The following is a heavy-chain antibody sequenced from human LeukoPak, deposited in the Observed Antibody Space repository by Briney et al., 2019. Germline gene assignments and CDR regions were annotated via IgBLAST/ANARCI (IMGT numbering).Heavy chain of an antibody. J-gene: IGHJ4*02. Sequence: QAGGSLRLSCAVSGFTFSNYAMSWVRQAPGKGLEWVSAISGSGGSTYYADSVKGRFTISRDNSKNTLYLQMNSLRAEDTAVYYCAKDACTNGVCYFDYWGQGTLVTVSS. CDR2: ISGSGGST. CDR3: AKDACTNGVCYFDY. CDR1: GFTFSNYA. D-gene: IGHD2-8*01. V-gene: IGHV3-23*01.